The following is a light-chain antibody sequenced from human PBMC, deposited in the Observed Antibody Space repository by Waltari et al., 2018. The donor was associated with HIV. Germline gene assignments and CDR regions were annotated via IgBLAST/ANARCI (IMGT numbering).Light chain of an antibody. CDR1: SSDVGGYNY. V-gene: IGLV2-14*01. Sequence: PGPSITIPCTGTSSDVGGYNYVSWYQQHPGKAPKHMISADGNRPSGVTNRFSGSNSGNTASLTISGLQVEDDADYYCSSYTSSSTLYVFGTGTKVTVL. CDR3: SSYTSSSTLYV. J-gene: IGLJ1*01. CDR2: ADG.